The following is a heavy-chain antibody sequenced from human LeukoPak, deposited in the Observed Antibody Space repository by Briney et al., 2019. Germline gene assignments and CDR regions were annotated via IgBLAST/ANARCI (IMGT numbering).Heavy chain of an antibody. V-gene: IGHV4-59*08. CDR2: IYYSGST. J-gene: IGHJ4*02. CDR3: ASLVGADTDY. D-gene: IGHD2-15*01. Sequence: PSETLSLTCTVSGGSISSYYWSWIRQPPGKGLEWIGYIYYSGSTNYNPSLKSRVTISVDTSKNQFSLKLSSVTAADTAVYYCASLVGADTDYWGQGTLVTVSS. CDR1: GGSISSYY.